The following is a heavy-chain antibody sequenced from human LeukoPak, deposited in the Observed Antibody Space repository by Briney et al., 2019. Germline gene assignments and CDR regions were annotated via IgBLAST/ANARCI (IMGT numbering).Heavy chain of an antibody. Sequence: GGSLRLSCAASGFTFSSYGMNWVRQAPGKGLVWVSRINSDGSSTNYADSVKGRFTISRDNAKNTLYLQMNSLRAEDTAVYYCARGGATTFAYWGQGTLVTVSS. V-gene: IGHV3-74*01. D-gene: IGHD5-12*01. J-gene: IGHJ4*02. CDR1: GFTFSSYG. CDR2: INSDGSST. CDR3: ARGGATTFAY.